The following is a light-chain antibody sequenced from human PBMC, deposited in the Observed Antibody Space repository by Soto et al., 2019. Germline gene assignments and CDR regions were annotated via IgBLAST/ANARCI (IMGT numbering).Light chain of an antibody. Sequence: QSALPQPASVSGSLGQWSTISCTGTSTNLAGYKYVSWYQQHPGKPPNLMFCEGSHRPSGVSTRFSGATSGNTASLTISGLLAEDEADYYCSSDTSSTTHELVFGGGTKLTVL. CDR3: SSDTSSTTHELV. CDR1: STNLAGYKY. J-gene: IGLJ3*02. CDR2: EGS. V-gene: IGLV2-14*01.